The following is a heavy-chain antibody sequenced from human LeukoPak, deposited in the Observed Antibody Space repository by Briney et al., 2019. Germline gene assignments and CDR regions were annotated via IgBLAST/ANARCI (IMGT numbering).Heavy chain of an antibody. V-gene: IGHV3-74*01. CDR2: IKSDGSST. Sequence: GGSLRLSCAASGFTFSSYWMHWVRQAPGKGLVWVSRIKSDGSSTSYADSVKGRFTISRDNAENTLYLQMNSLRDEDTAVYYCARAMVPLFENWGQGTLVTVSS. J-gene: IGHJ4*02. CDR1: GFTFSSYW. CDR3: ARAMVPLFEN. D-gene: IGHD4/OR15-4a*01.